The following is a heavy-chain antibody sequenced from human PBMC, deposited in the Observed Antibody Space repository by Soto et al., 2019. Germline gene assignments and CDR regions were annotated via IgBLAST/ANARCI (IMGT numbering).Heavy chain of an antibody. CDR3: ARKRGYSGYGYLDY. J-gene: IGHJ4*02. Sequence: PSETLSLTCAVYGGSFSGYYWSWIRQPPGKGLEWIGEINHSGSTNYNPSLKSRVTISVDTSKNQLSLKLSSVTAADTAVYYCARKRGYSGYGYLDYWGQGTLVTVSS. CDR1: GGSFSGYY. V-gene: IGHV4-34*01. CDR2: INHSGST. D-gene: IGHD5-12*01.